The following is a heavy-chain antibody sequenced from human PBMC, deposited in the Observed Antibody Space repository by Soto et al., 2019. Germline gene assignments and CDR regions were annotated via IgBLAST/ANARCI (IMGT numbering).Heavy chain of an antibody. J-gene: IGHJ4*02. Sequence: PGGSLRLSCAASGFSFGNFAMSWVRQAPGKGLQWVSAISGNGSSTYFPDSVKGRFTISRDNSKNTLYLQMNSLRVEDTAVYYCAKTRATVTTRFFDYWGQGTLVTGLL. CDR2: ISGNGSST. CDR1: GFSFGNFA. D-gene: IGHD4-17*01. V-gene: IGHV3-23*01. CDR3: AKTRATVTTRFFDY.